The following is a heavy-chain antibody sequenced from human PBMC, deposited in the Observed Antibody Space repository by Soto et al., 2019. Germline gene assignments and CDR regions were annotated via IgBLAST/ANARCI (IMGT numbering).Heavy chain of an antibody. J-gene: IGHJ6*02. D-gene: IGHD3-22*01. CDR2: ISPYTGGT. V-gene: IGHV1-18*01. Sequence: ASVKVSCKASGSAFIRHGITWVRQAPGQGLEWMGWISPYTGGTKYVQKFQGRVTMTTDTSTSTAYMELRSLRSDDTAMYYCAADSSGSTADYYYYYGMDVWGQGTTVTVSS. CDR3: AADSSGSTADYYYYYGMDV. CDR1: GSAFIRHG.